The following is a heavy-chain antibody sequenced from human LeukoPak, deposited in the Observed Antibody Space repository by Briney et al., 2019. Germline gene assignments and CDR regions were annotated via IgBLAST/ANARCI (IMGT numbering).Heavy chain of an antibody. CDR2: ISYDGSNK. CDR3: ARSSQAVVVAATVDY. D-gene: IGHD2-15*01. V-gene: IGHV3-30-3*01. Sequence: GGSLRLSCAASGFTFSSYAMHWVRQAPGKGLEWVAVISYDGSNKYYADSVKGRFTISRDNSKNTLYLQMNSLRAEDTAVYYCARSSQAVVVAATVDYWGQGTLVTVSS. J-gene: IGHJ4*02. CDR1: GFTFSSYA.